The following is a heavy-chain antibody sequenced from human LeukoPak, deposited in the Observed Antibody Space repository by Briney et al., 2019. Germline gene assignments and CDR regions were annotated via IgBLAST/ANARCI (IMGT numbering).Heavy chain of an antibody. D-gene: IGHD3-3*01. J-gene: IGHJ4*02. Sequence: SETLSLTCTVSGGSISSYYWSWIRQPPGKGLEWIGYIYYSGSTNYNPSLKSRVTISVDTSENQFSLKLSSVTAADTAVYYCAITYYDLWSGYYSLDYWGQGTLVTVSS. CDR3: AITYYDLWSGYYSLDY. CDR1: GGSISSYY. V-gene: IGHV4-59*08. CDR2: IYYSGST.